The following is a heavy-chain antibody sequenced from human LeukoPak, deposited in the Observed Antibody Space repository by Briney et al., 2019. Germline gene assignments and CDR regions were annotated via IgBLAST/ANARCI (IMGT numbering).Heavy chain of an antibody. V-gene: IGHV4-34*01. Sequence: SETLSLTCAVYGGSFSGYYWSWIRQPPGKGLEWIGGINHSGSTNYNPSLKSRVTISVDTSKNQFSLKLSSVTAADTAVYYCARGVYYYGSGSYYYWGQGTLVTVSS. CDR2: INHSGST. CDR1: GGSFSGYY. D-gene: IGHD3-10*01. CDR3: ARGVYYYGSGSYYY. J-gene: IGHJ4*02.